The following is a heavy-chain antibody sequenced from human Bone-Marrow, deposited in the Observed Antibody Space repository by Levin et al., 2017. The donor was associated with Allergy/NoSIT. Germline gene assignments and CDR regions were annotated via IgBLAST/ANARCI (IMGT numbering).Heavy chain of an antibody. J-gene: IGHJ6*03. CDR2: ISTHDGNT. D-gene: IGHD3-9*01. CDR3: ARAVVPPGYYFYYMDV. V-gene: IGHV1-18*01. CDR1: NYTFSDYG. Sequence: PGGSLRLSCKASNYTFSDYGISWVRQAPGHGLEWMGWISTHDGNTNYAQKLQGRLTMTTDTSRSTAYMELRSLTSDDAAVYYCARAVVPPGYYFYYMDVWGKGTTVTVSS.